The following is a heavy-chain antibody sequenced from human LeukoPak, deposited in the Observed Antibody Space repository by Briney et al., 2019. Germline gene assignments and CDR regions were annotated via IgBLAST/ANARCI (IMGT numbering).Heavy chain of an antibody. CDR1: GFTFSSYA. V-gene: IGHV3-23*01. CDR3: AKSGWDSSGYYPRPPLGEIYYFDY. Sequence: PGGSLRLSCAASGFTFSSYAMSWVRQAPGKGLEWVSAISGSGGSTYYADSVKGRFTISRDNSKNTLYLQMNSLRAEDTAVYYCAKSGWDSSGYYPRPPLGEIYYFDYWGQGTLVTVSS. CDR2: ISGSGGST. J-gene: IGHJ4*02. D-gene: IGHD3-22*01.